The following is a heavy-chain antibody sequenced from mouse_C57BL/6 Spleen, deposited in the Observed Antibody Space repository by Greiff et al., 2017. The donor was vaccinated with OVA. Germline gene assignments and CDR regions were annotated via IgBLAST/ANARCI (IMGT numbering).Heavy chain of an antibody. D-gene: IGHD6-1*01. J-gene: IGHJ4*01. V-gene: IGHV1-82*01. CDR1: GYAFSSSW. CDR2: IYPGDGDT. Sequence: VQLQQSGPELVKPGASVKISCKASGYAFSSSWMNWVKQRPGKGLEWIGRIYPGDGDTNYNGKFKGKATLTADKSSSTAYMQLSSLTSEDSAVYFCARMPHTGDYAMDYWGQGTSVTVSS. CDR3: ARMPHTGDYAMDY.